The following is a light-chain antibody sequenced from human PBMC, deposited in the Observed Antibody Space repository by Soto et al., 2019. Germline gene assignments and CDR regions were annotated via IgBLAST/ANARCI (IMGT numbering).Light chain of an antibody. J-gene: IGLJ1*01. CDR3: CSYAGTVAYV. CDR2: DVS. V-gene: IGLV2-23*02. CDR1: RSDVGVYNF. Sequence: SLLPQPTSVSGPPGQSITISCPATRSDVGVYNFVSWYQQHPGKAPKLMICDVSTRPSGISNRFSGSKSGDTASLTISGLQAEDEADYFCCSYAGTVAYVFGTGTKVTVL.